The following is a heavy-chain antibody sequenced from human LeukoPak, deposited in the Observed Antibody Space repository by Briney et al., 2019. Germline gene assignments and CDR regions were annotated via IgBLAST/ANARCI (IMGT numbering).Heavy chain of an antibody. V-gene: IGHV3-7*01. CDR1: GFTFSTFW. CDR3: ARDPSGSSSWVRFDY. Sequence: GGSLRLSCAASGFTFSTFWMTWVRQAPGKGLEWVANINQNGSEKYSVDSVKGRFSISRDDAKNSLYLQMNSLRVEDTTVYYCARDPSGSSSWVRFDYWGQGTLVTVSS. D-gene: IGHD6-13*01. CDR2: INQNGSEK. J-gene: IGHJ4*02.